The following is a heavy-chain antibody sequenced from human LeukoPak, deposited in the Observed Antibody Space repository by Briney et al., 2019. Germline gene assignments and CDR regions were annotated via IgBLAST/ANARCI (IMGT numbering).Heavy chain of an antibody. CDR2: INHSGST. Sequence: PSETLSLTCTVSGDSISSSSSYWGWIRQPPGKGLEWIGEINHSGSTNYNPSLKSRVTISVDTSKNQFSLKLSSVTAADTAVYYCARRVGAATRMHWFDPWGQGTLVTVSS. V-gene: IGHV4-39*07. CDR1: GDSISSSSSY. J-gene: IGHJ5*02. D-gene: IGHD2-15*01. CDR3: ARRVGAATRMHWFDP.